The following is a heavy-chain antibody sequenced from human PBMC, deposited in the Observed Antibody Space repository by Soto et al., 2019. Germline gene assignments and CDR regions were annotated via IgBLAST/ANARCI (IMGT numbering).Heavy chain of an antibody. Sequence: QVHLVQSGAEVKKSGASVKVSCKGSGYDFTTYGITWVRQAPGQGLEWMAWISAHNGNTDYAQKLQGRVTVTRDTATRTAYMELRSLRSDDTAMYYCERGRYGDYRGQGALVTVSS. CDR2: ISAHNGNT. CDR3: ERGRYGDY. V-gene: IGHV1-18*01. CDR1: GYDFTTYG. J-gene: IGHJ4*02. D-gene: IGHD1-1*01.